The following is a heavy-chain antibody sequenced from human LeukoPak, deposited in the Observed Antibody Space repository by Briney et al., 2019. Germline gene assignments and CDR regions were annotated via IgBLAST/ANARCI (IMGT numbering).Heavy chain of an antibody. CDR2: IHGNVDRT. CDR3: ARGYGPRSFNELEC. CDR1: GFTFSTYA. J-gene: IGHJ4*02. V-gene: IGHV3-23*01. D-gene: IGHD3-10*01. Sequence: GGSLRLSCAASGFTFSTYAFSWVRQAPGKGLDWVSGIHGNVDRTFYADSVKGRFTISRDNSKNTLYLQMNSLGGDDTAIYYCARGYGPRSFNELECWGQGTLVTVSS.